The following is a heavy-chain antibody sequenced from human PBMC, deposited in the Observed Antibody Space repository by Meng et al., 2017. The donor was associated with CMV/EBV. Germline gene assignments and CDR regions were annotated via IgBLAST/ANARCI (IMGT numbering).Heavy chain of an antibody. D-gene: IGHD3-22*01. Sequence: YTFTGYYTHWVRQAPGQGLEWMGWINPNSGGTNYAQKFQGRVTMTRDTSISTAYMELSRLRSDDTAVYYCANLGGDYYDSSGSSLDYWGQGTLVTVSS. CDR3: ANLGGDYYDSSGSSLDY. CDR2: INPNSGGT. CDR1: YTFTGYY. J-gene: IGHJ4*02. V-gene: IGHV1-2*02.